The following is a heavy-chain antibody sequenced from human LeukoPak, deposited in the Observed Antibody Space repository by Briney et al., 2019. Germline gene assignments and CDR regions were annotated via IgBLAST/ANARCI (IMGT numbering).Heavy chain of an antibody. Sequence: GESLKISCAASGFTFSSYAMSWVRQAPGKGLEWVSAIGGNGGSTYYAESVKGRFTISRDNSKNTLYLQMDSLRADDTALYYCAKEQGWFGECSTYWGQGTLVTVSS. CDR3: AKEQGWFGECSTY. CDR2: IGGNGGST. D-gene: IGHD3-10*01. V-gene: IGHV3-23*01. J-gene: IGHJ4*02. CDR1: GFTFSSYA.